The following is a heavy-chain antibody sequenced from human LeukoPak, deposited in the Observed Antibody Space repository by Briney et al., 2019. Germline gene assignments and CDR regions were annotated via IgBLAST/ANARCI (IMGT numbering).Heavy chain of an antibody. J-gene: IGHJ4*02. V-gene: IGHV3-7*01. CDR1: GFTFSSYW. D-gene: IGHD5-12*01. CDR2: INQDESEK. Sequence: GGSLRLSCVASGFTFSSYWMTWVRQAPGKGLEWVANINQDESEKYYLDSVKGRFTISRDNVKNSVYLQMNSLRAEDTAVYYCARVWRDGYSGYGGFTWGQGTLVTVSS. CDR3: ARVWRDGYSGYGGFT.